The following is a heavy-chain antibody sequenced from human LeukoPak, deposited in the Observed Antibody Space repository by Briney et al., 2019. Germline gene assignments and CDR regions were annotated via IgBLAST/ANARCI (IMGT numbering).Heavy chain of an antibody. CDR2: IWNDGSNK. V-gene: IGHV3-33*01. Sequence: GGSLRLSCAASGFTFSVYGMHWVRQAPDNGLEWVAVIWNDGSNKYYADSVKGRFTISRDNSKNTLYLQMNSLRAEDTAVYSCARASGPFDYWGQGTLVTVSS. D-gene: IGHD3-10*01. J-gene: IGHJ4*02. CDR3: ARASGPFDY. CDR1: GFTFSVYG.